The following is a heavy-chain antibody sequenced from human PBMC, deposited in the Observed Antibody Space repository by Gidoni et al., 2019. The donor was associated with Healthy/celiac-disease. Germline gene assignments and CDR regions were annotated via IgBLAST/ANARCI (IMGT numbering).Heavy chain of an antibody. V-gene: IGHV1-18*01. Sequence: QVQLVQSGAEVKKPGASVKVSCKASGYTFTSYGISWVRQAPGQGLEWMGWISAYNGNTNYAQKLQGRVTMTTDTTTSTAYMEMRSLRSDDTAVYYCAREGVRGATRGEGYYYYGMDVWGQGTTVTVSS. CDR3: AREGVRGATRGEGYYYYGMDV. CDR2: ISAYNGNT. J-gene: IGHJ6*02. D-gene: IGHD1-26*01. CDR1: GYTFTSYG.